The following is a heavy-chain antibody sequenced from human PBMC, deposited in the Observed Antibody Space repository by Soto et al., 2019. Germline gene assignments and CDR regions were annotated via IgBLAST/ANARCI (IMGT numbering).Heavy chain of an antibody. Sequence: GASVKVSCKASGYTFTGYYMHWVRQAPGQGLEWMGWINPNSGGTNYAQKFQGRVTMTRDTSISTAYMELSRLRSDDTAVYYCARVVAAYCSSTSCYFGAFDIWGQGTMVTVS. CDR2: INPNSGGT. J-gene: IGHJ3*02. CDR3: ARVVAAYCSSTSCYFGAFDI. D-gene: IGHD2-2*01. V-gene: IGHV1-2*02. CDR1: GYTFTGYY.